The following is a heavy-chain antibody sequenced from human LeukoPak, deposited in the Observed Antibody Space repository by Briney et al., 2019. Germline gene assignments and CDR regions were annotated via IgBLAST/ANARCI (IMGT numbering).Heavy chain of an antibody. D-gene: IGHD3-3*01. CDR1: GYTFTSYA. Sequence: EASVTVSFKASGYTFTSYAMNWVRQAPGQGLEWMGWINTNTGNPTYAQGFTGRFVFSLDTSVSTAYLQISSLKAEDTAVYYCAREYRFWSGYYPFDYWGQGTLVTVSS. CDR2: INTNTGNP. CDR3: AREYRFWSGYYPFDY. J-gene: IGHJ4*02. V-gene: IGHV7-4-1*02.